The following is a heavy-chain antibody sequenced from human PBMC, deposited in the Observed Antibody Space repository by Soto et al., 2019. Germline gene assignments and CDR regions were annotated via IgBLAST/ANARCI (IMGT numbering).Heavy chain of an antibody. CDR1: GGSISSGDYY. J-gene: IGHJ5*02. Sequence: QVQLQESGPGLVKPSQTLSLTCTVSGGSISSGDYYWSWIRQPPGKGLEWIGYIYYSGSTYYNPSLKSRVTISVDTSKNQFSLKLSSVTAADTAVYYCATSIAARPGRGLAAPGTWFDPWGQGTLVTVSS. V-gene: IGHV4-30-4*01. CDR2: IYYSGST. D-gene: IGHD6-6*01. CDR3: ATSIAARPGRGLAAPGTWFDP.